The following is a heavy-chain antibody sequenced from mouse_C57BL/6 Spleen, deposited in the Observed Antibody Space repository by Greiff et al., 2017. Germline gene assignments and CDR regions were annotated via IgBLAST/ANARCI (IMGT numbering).Heavy chain of an antibody. CDR3: ARDNDGDAMDY. Sequence: VQLQQPGAELVKPGASVKLSCKASGYTFTSYWMHWVKQRPGQGLEWIGMIHPNSGSTNYNEKFKSKATLTVDKSSSTAYMQLSSLTSEDSAVYYCARDNDGDAMDYWGQGTSVTVSS. V-gene: IGHV1-64*01. J-gene: IGHJ4*01. CDR1: GYTFTSYW. D-gene: IGHD2-4*01. CDR2: IHPNSGST.